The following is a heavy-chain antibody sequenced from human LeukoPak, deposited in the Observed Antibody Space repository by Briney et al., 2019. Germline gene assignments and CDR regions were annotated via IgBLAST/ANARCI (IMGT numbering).Heavy chain of an antibody. V-gene: IGHV4-4*09. CDR2: FYTTADI. CDR1: GASITTYY. CDR3: ARSPFVGGVGATSWYFDL. Sequence: PSETLSLTCTVSGASITTYYWTWIRQPPGNELGWIGNFYTTADINFNPSLKSRVFISLDASKSQFSLKVFSATAADTAIYYCARSPFVGGVGATSWYFDLWGRGALVTVSS. D-gene: IGHD1-26*01. J-gene: IGHJ2*01.